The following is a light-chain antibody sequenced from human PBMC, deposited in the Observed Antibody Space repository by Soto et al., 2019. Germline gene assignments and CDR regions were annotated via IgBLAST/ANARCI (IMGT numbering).Light chain of an antibody. CDR1: SSDVGSNNL. CDR2: EVN. CDR3: CSYAGSSIFV. Sequence: QSALTQPASVSGSPGQSITIFCTGTSSDVGSNNLVSWYQQLPGKATKLIIFEVNEQPSCIYNRFSGSKSGNTAALTISEIQGEDGAYYYFCSYAGSSIFVFGGGTKLTAL. V-gene: IGLV2-23*02. J-gene: IGLJ2*01.